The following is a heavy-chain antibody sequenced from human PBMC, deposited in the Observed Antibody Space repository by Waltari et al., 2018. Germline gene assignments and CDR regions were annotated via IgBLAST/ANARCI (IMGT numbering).Heavy chain of an antibody. Sequence: QVQLVQSGAEVKKPGASVKVSCKASGYAFTNYDINWVRQATGQGLEWMGWMNPNNAKTGYSQQLQGRVTITRNTSISTAYMELSSLRSDDTAVYYCARTSSGYYGRVPFDYWGQGTLVIVSS. CDR3: ARTSSGYYGRVPFDY. CDR1: GYAFTNYD. V-gene: IGHV1-8*03. D-gene: IGHD3-22*01. J-gene: IGHJ4*02. CDR2: MNPNNAKT.